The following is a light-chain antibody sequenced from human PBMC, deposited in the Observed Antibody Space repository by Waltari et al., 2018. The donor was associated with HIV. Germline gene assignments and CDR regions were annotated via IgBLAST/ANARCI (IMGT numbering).Light chain of an antibody. CDR2: RNN. J-gene: IGLJ2*01. Sequence: QSVLTQPPSASGTPGQRATIPCSGTSSNVGSNYVHRYQQRPGPAPKLLIYRNNQRPSGVPDRFSGSKSGTSASLAISGLRSEDEADYYCAVWDDTLSGHLVFGGGTKLTVL. CDR1: SSNVGSNY. V-gene: IGLV1-47*01. CDR3: AVWDDTLSGHLV.